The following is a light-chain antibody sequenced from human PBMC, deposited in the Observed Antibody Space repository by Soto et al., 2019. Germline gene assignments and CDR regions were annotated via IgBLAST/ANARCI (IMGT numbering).Light chain of an antibody. CDR2: LNSDGSH. Sequence: QPVLTQSPSASASQGASVKLTCTLSSGHSSYAIAWHQQQPEKGPRYLMKLNSDGSHSKGDGIPDRFSGSSSGAERYLTISRLQSEDEADYYCQTWGTGIRVFGGGTELTVL. CDR3: QTWGTGIRV. V-gene: IGLV4-69*01. CDR1: SGHSSYA. J-gene: IGLJ3*02.